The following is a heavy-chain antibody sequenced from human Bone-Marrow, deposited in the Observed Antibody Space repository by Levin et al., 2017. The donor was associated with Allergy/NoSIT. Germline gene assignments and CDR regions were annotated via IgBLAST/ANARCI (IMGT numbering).Heavy chain of an antibody. J-gene: IGHJ6*02. Sequence: GGSLRLSCAASGFTFSSYDMHWVRQVTGKGLEWVSGIGAAGDTYYAGSVKGRFTISRENAKNSFYLQMNSLRAGDTAVYYCVRNSWYHYYYGMDVWGQGTTVTVSS. CDR1: GFTFSSYD. CDR2: IGAAGDT. V-gene: IGHV3-13*01. CDR3: VRNSWYHYYYGMDV. D-gene: IGHD6-13*01.